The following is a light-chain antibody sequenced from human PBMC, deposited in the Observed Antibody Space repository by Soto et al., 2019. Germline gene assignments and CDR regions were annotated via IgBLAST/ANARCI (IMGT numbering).Light chain of an antibody. CDR3: QQYGSSPRIT. CDR1: QSLSSN. CDR2: GAS. J-gene: IGKJ5*01. Sequence: EIVLTQSPATLSVCGWERGTLXGPSSQSLSSNLAWYQQKPGQAPRLLIYGASTRATGIPARFSGSGSGTEFTLTISSLEPEDFAVYYCQQYGSSPRITFGQGTRLEI. V-gene: IGKV3-15*01.